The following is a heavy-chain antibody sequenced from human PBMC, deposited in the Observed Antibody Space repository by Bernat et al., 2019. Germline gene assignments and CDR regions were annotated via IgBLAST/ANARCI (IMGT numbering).Heavy chain of an antibody. CDR2: INPSGGST. D-gene: IGHD2-2*01. J-gene: IGHJ4*02. V-gene: IGHV1-46*01. CDR1: GYTFTSYD. CDR3: ARTMGRYCSSTSCEFDY. Sequence: QVQLVQSGAEVKKPGASVKVSCKASGYTFTSYDMHWVRQASGQGLEWMGIINPSGGSTSYAQKFQGRVTMTRDTSTSTVYMELSSLRSEDTAVYYCARTMGRYCSSTSCEFDYWGQGTLVTVSS.